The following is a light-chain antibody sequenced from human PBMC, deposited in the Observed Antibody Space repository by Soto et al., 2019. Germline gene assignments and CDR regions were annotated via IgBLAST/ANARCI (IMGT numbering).Light chain of an antibody. Sequence: QSVLTQPPSVSGAPGQRVTISCTGSSSNIGAGYDVHWYQKLPGKAPKLLIYGDNNRPSGVPDRFSASKSGTSASLAITGLQAEDEADYYCQSYDSSLSRLFGGGTKVTVL. CDR1: SSNIGAGYD. V-gene: IGLV1-40*01. J-gene: IGLJ3*02. CDR2: GDN. CDR3: QSYDSSLSRL.